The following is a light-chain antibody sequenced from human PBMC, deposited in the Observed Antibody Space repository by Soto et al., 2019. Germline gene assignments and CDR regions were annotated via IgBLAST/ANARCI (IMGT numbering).Light chain of an antibody. CDR1: QSISNN. CDR2: GAS. CDR3: QQYNTWWT. V-gene: IGKV3-15*01. J-gene: IGKJ1*01. Sequence: EIVMTQSPATLSVSPGERATLSCRASQSISNNLAWYHQRPGQAPRLLIYGASTMATGIPARFSGSGSGTEFTLTSSSLQYDDFAVYCCQQYNTWWTFGQGTRVEIK.